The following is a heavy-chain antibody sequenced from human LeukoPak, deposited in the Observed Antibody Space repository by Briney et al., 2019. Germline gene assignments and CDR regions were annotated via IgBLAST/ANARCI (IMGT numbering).Heavy chain of an antibody. CDR1: GGPISSGSYY. CDR2: IYTSGST. CDR3: ARGRYKTPYYYYYMDV. Sequence: SETLSLTCTVSGGPISSGSYYWSWIRQPAGKGLEWIGRIYTSGSTNYNPSLKSRATISVDTSKNQFSLKLSSVTAADTAVYYCARGRYKTPYYYYYMDVWGKGTTVTVSS. J-gene: IGHJ6*03. V-gene: IGHV4-61*02. D-gene: IGHD1-14*01.